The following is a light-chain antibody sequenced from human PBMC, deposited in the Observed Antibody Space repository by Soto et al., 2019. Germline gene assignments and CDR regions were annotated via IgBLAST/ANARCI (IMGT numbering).Light chain of an antibody. CDR3: QQYGRSPKT. CDR2: GAS. Sequence: EIVCTQSPGTTSLSPGDRSTLSGRASQSVPRNYLAWYQQQPGQAHRLRIYGASSRATGIQDRFSGSGSGTDCIRTVSRLEPEDFAVYYCQQYGRSPKTFGQGTKVDIK. V-gene: IGKV3-20*01. J-gene: IGKJ1*01. CDR1: QSVPRNY.